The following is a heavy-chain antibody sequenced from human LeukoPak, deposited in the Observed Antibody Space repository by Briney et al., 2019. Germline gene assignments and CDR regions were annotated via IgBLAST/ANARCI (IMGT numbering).Heavy chain of an antibody. CDR1: GDSITTHP. CDR2: IDSNGNT. V-gene: IGHV4-59*11. CDR3: SRLAKCDGNCYSFDL. Sequence: SVTLSLTCTVSGDSITTHPWSWVRQSSGKGLDYIGFIDSNGNTKYNPSLKTRVIISSDTSTNQISLTLNSVAAADTAVYYCSRLAKCDGNCYSFDLWGQGMLVTVSS. D-gene: IGHD2-15*01. J-gene: IGHJ4*02.